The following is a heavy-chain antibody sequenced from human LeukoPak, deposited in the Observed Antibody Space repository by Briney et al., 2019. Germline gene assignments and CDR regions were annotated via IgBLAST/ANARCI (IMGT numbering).Heavy chain of an antibody. D-gene: IGHD3-10*01. CDR2: ISAYKGNT. CDR1: GYTFSTYG. V-gene: IGHV1-18*01. J-gene: IGHJ3*01. Sequence: ASVKVSCKASGYTFSTYGISWVRQAPGQGLEWMGRISAYKGNTYYAQKLQGRVTMTTDTSTSTDYMELRSLRSDDTAIYYCARDLYYYGSGSYYDVFDVWGQGTMVTVSS. CDR3: ARDLYYYGSGSYYDVFDV.